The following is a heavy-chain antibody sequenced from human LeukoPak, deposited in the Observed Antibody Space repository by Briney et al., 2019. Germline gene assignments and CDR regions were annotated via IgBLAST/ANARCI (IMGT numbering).Heavy chain of an antibody. D-gene: IGHD3-10*01. CDR3: VKDGITVAAGDRRSFDY. J-gene: IGHJ4*02. V-gene: IGHV3-23*01. Sequence: PGGSLRLSCAASGFTFSSYAMSWVRQAPGKGLEWVSGISGSGGSTYYADSAKGRFTISRDNSKNALYLQMNSLRVEDTAVYYCVKDGITVAAGDRRSFDYWGQGTLVTVSS. CDR1: GFTFSSYA. CDR2: ISGSGGST.